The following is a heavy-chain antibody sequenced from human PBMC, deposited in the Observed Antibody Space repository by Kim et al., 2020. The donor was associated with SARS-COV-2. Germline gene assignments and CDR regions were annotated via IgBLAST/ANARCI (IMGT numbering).Heavy chain of an antibody. CDR3: ARDAGGSGNFYKRVGYYYGMGV. J-gene: IGHJ6*04. CDR2: ITWDGAYT. D-gene: IGHD3-10*01. CDR1: GFTFDDYA. Sequence: GGSLRLSCAASGFTFDDYAMYWVRRVPGKVLEWVALITWDGAYTYYADSVKGRFTVSRDNSRSSLYLQMNRLRPEDTALYYCARDAGGSGNFYKRVGYYYGMGVWGKGTAVTVSS. V-gene: IGHV3-43D*03.